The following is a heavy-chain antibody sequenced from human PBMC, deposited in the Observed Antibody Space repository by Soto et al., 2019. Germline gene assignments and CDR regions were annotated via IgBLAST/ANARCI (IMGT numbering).Heavy chain of an antibody. Sequence: ASVKVSCKASGYTFTSYGISWVRQAPGQGLEWMGWISAYNGNTNYAQKFQGRVTMTTGTSTSTAYMELRSLRSDDTAVYYCARLILTGQDYYYYYGMDVWGQGTTVTVSS. CDR3: ARLILTGQDYYYYYGMDV. CDR1: GYTFTSYG. V-gene: IGHV1-18*04. D-gene: IGHD3-9*01. J-gene: IGHJ6*02. CDR2: ISAYNGNT.